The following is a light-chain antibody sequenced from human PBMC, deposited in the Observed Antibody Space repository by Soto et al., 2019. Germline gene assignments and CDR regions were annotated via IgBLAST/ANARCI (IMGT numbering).Light chain of an antibody. V-gene: IGKV1-5*03. CDR3: QQYASFWT. CDR2: KAS. CDR1: QSISNS. J-gene: IGKJ1*01. Sequence: DIQMTQSPSTLSASVGDRVTITCRATQSISNSLAWYQQKPGKAPNLLIYKASSLETGVPSRFSGSGSGTEFTLTITSLQPDDSATYYCQQYASFWTFGQGTKVEIK.